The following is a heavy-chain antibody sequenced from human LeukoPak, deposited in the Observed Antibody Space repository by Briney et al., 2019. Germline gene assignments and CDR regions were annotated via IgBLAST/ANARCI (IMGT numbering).Heavy chain of an antibody. Sequence: SETLSLTCAVYGGSFSGYYWSWIRQPPGKGLEWIGEINHSGSTNYNPSLKSRVTISVDTSKNQFSLKLSSVTAADTAVYYCVRVVVAVTFDYWGQGTLVTVSS. D-gene: IGHD2-15*01. CDR1: GGSFSGYY. V-gene: IGHV4-34*01. CDR2: INHSGST. CDR3: VRVVVAVTFDY. J-gene: IGHJ4*02.